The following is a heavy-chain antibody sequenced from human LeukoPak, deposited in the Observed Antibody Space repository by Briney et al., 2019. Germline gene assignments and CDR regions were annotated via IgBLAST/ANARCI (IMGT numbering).Heavy chain of an antibody. V-gene: IGHV3-30*02. CDR2: IQNHGNDK. Sequence: GGSLRLSCAASGFTFSSSWMIWARQAPGKGLEWVTFIQNHGNDKRYADSVKGRFTVSRDNSKNTLYLQINSLRAEDTAMYYCARESGRSRVGELLRDWGQGTLVTVSS. CDR1: GFTFSSSW. J-gene: IGHJ4*02. CDR3: ARESGRSRVGELLRD. D-gene: IGHD3-10*01.